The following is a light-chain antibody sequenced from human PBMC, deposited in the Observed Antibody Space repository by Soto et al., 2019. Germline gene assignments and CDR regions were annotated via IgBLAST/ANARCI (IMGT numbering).Light chain of an antibody. CDR2: AAS. Sequence: IQMTQSPSTLSASVGDRVTITCRASQNINIYLAWYQQKPGKAPRLLIYAASRLESGVPSRFSGSGSGTEFILSISSLQPDDVATYYCQQYNSEATFGQGTKVEIK. V-gene: IGKV1-5*03. CDR1: QNINIY. J-gene: IGKJ1*01. CDR3: QQYNSEAT.